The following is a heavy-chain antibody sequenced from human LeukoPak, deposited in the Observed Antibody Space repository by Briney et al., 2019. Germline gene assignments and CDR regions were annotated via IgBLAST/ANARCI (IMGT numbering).Heavy chain of an antibody. CDR1: GDTFSSYA. CDR3: ARRSGTGISNYYYYGMDV. Sequence: GASVKVSCKASGDTFSSYAISWVRQAPGQGLEWMGGIIPIFGTANYAQKFQGRVTITADKSTSTAYMELSSLRSEDTAVYYCARRSGTGISNYYYYGMDVWGKGTTVTVSS. CDR2: IIPIFGTA. J-gene: IGHJ6*04. V-gene: IGHV1-69*06. D-gene: IGHD6-13*01.